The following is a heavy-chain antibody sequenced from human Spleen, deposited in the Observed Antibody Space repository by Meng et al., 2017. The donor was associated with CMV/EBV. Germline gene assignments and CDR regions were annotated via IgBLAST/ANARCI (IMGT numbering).Heavy chain of an antibody. Sequence: ASVKVSCKASGGTFSSYAISWVRQAPGQGLEWMGWISGDNGNTNYAQTLQARVTMTTDTSTNTAYMELRSLRSDDTAVYYCARGGVTVTSYDAFDIWGQGTMVTVSS. J-gene: IGHJ3*02. CDR1: GGTFSSYA. V-gene: IGHV1-18*01. CDR2: ISGDNGNT. CDR3: ARGGVTVTSYDAFDI. D-gene: IGHD2-2*01.